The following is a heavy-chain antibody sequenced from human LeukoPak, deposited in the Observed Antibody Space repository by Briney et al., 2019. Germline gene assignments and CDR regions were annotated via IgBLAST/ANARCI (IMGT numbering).Heavy chain of an antibody. CDR2: ISSSGNII. V-gene: IGHV3-48*03. CDR1: GFTFSRYD. J-gene: IGHJ6*03. CDR3: ASDPISYYYYMDV. Sequence: GGSLRLSCAASGFTFSRYDMNWVRQAPGKGLEWISYISSSGNIIYYADSMKGRFTVSRDNAKNSLYLQINSLSAEDTAVYYCASDPISYYYYMDVWGKGTSVIVSS.